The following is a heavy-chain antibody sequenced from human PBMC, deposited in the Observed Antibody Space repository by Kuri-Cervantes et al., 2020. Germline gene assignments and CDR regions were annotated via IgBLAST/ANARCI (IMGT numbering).Heavy chain of an antibody. Sequence: GESLKISCAASGFTVDSHYMSWVRQAPGKGLEWVSVIYSGGSTYYADSVKGRFTISRDRSKNKLYLQMISLRAEDTAVYYCARDQPLQAAATLDDWGQGTPVTVSS. CDR3: ARDQPLQAAATLDD. CDR1: GFTVDSHY. CDR2: IYSGGST. V-gene: IGHV3-66*02. J-gene: IGHJ4*02. D-gene: IGHD6-13*01.